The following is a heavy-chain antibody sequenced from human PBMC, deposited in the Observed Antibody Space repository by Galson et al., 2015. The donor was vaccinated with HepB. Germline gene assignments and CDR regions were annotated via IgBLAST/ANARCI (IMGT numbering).Heavy chain of an antibody. CDR3: AREGRGMDV. J-gene: IGHJ6*02. Sequence: SVKVSCKASGYTFTGYYMHWVRQAPGEGLEWMGRIHPRTGGTKYAQTFQGRVTMTRDTSITTVYMDLTRLKSDDTAVYYCAREGRGMDVWGQGTTVTVSS. V-gene: IGHV1-2*06. CDR1: GYTFTGYY. CDR2: IHPRTGGT.